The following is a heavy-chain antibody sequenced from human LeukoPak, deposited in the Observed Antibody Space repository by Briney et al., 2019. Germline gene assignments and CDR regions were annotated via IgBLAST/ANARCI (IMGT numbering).Heavy chain of an antibody. J-gene: IGHJ5*02. V-gene: IGHV1-2*02. CDR3: ARDPFARGNWFDP. CDR2: INPNSGDT. Sequence: GASVKVSCKASGYTFTAYYIHWVRQAPGEGLEWMGWINPNSGDTNYAQKFQGRVTLATDTSITTAYMEVTSLRSDDTAIYFCARDPFARGNWFDPGGQGTLVTVSS. D-gene: IGHD2/OR15-2a*01. CDR1: GYTFTAYY.